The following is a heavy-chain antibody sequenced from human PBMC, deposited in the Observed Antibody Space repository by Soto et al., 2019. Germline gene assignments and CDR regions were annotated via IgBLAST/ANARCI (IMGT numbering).Heavy chain of an antibody. CDR2: ISANSGNT. J-gene: IGHJ4*02. CDR1: GYTFSSSG. Sequence: ASVKVSCKASGYTFSSSGFTWVRQAPGQGLEWMGWISANSGNTIYAQKLQGRVTMTTDTSTSTAYMELRGLRSDDPAVHSCARWGNWNYASDYWGQGTLVTVSS. V-gene: IGHV1-18*01. CDR3: ARWGNWNYASDY. D-gene: IGHD1-7*01.